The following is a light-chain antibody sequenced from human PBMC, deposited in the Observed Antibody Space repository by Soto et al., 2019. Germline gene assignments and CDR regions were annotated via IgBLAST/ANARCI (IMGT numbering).Light chain of an antibody. CDR3: QQYSSSPPLT. Sequence: ETVLTQSPSSLSLSPGERATLSCRASQNIGTYLAWYQQKPGQAPRLLIYDASSRATVIPDRFSGSGSGTDFTLTISRLEPEDFAVYYCQQYSSSPPLTFGGGTKVDIK. CDR1: QNIGTY. CDR2: DAS. J-gene: IGKJ4*01. V-gene: IGKV3-20*01.